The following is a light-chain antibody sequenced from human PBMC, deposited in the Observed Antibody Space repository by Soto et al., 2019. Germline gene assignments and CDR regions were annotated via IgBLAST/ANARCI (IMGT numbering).Light chain of an antibody. V-gene: IGKV3-11*01. Sequence: IVLTQSPATLSLSPWERATLSCRASQSVSSYLAWYQQKPGQAPSLLIYDASSRATGIPARFSGSGSGTDFTLTISSLEPEDFAVYYCQQRLMTFSQGTKVDIK. CDR2: DAS. J-gene: IGKJ1*01. CDR1: QSVSSY. CDR3: QQRLMT.